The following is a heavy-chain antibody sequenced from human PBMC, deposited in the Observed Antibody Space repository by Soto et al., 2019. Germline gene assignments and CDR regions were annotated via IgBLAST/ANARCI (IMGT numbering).Heavy chain of an antibody. Sequence: QVQLVESGGGVVQPGRSLRLSCAASGFTFSSYAMHWVRQALGKGLEWVAVISYDGSNKYYADSVKGRFTISRDNSKNTLYLQMNSLRAEDTAVYYCARDNPYSSSSFDYWGQGTLVTVSS. J-gene: IGHJ4*02. CDR3: ARDNPYSSSSFDY. CDR2: ISYDGSNK. D-gene: IGHD6-6*01. V-gene: IGHV3-30-3*01. CDR1: GFTFSSYA.